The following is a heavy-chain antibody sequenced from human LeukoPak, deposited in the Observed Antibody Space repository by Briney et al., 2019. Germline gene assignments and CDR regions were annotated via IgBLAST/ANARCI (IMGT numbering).Heavy chain of an antibody. CDR3: AELGITMIGGV. J-gene: IGHJ6*04. CDR2: ISGSSIYI. V-gene: IGHV3-21*04. D-gene: IGHD3-10*02. Sequence: GGSLRLSCATSGFTFSAYSMNWVRQAPGKGLEWVSSISGSSIYINYADSVKGRFTISRDNSKSTLYLQMNSLRAEDTALYYCAELGITMIGGVWGKGTTVTISS. CDR1: GFTFSAYS.